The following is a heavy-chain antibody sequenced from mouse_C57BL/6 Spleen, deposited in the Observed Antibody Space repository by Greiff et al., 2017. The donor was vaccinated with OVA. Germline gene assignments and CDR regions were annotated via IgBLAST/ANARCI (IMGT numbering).Heavy chain of an antibody. CDR2: ISSGGSYT. D-gene: IGHD2-1*01. CDR3: ARQNYGNPWFAY. V-gene: IGHV5-6*01. J-gene: IGHJ3*01. Sequence: EVQVVESGGDLVKPGGSLKLSCAASGFTFSSYGMSWVRQTPDQRLEWVATISSGGSYTYYPDSVKGRFTISRDNAKNTLYLQMSSLKSEDTAMYYCARQNYGNPWFAYWGQGTLVTVSA. CDR1: GFTFSSYG.